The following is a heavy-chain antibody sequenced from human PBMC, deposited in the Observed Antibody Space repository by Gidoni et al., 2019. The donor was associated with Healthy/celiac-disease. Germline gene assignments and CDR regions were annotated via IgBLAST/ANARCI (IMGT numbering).Heavy chain of an antibody. CDR3: ARVAPRGWNYPGGNDAFDI. V-gene: IGHV4-30-2*01. Sequence: QLQLQESGSGLVKPSQTLSLTCAVSGGSISSGGYSWSWLRQPPGKGLAWIGYICHSGSTYYNPSLKSRVTISVDRSKNQFSLKLSSVTAADTAVYYCARVAPRGWNYPGGNDAFDIWGQGTMVTVSS. CDR2: ICHSGST. D-gene: IGHD1-7*01. CDR1: GGSISSGGYS. J-gene: IGHJ3*02.